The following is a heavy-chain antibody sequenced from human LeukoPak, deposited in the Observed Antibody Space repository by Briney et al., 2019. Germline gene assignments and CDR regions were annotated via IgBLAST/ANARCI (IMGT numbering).Heavy chain of an antibody. CDR2: VSGSGDST. CDR1: GFTFSSYD. CDR3: ALHHGSYYLGRWFDP. J-gene: IGHJ5*02. D-gene: IGHD1-26*01. Sequence: GGSLRLSCAASGFTFSSYDMSWVRQAPGKGLEWVSGVSGSGDSTHYADSVKGRFTISRDNSKNTPYLQMNSLRAEDTAVYYCALHHGSYYLGRWFDPWGQGTLVTVSS. V-gene: IGHV3-23*01.